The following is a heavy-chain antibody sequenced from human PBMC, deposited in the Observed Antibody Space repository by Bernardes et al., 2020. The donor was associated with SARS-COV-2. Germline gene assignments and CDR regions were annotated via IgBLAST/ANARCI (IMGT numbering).Heavy chain of an antibody. J-gene: IGHJ6*02. CDR2: VNQDGSAK. Sequence: GGSLRLSCAVSGFTFSRYWMSWVRQAPGKGLEWVANVNQDGSAKYYVDSVKGRFTISRDNAENSLYLQMNNLEAEDTAVYYCARERGALITGGSFYHGMDVWGQGTTVTVSS. D-gene: IGHD3-16*01. V-gene: IGHV3-7*01. CDR3: ARERGALITGGSFYHGMDV. CDR1: GFTFSRYW.